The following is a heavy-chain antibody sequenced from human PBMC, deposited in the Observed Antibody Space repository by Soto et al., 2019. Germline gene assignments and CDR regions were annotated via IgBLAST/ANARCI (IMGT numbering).Heavy chain of an antibody. D-gene: IGHD3-3*01. CDR2: ISSSSYI. V-gene: IGHV3-21*01. CDR3: ARERLEFFFDYMDV. Sequence: PGGSLRLSCAASGFTFSSYSMNWVRQAPGKGLEWVSSISSSSYIYYADSVKGRFTISRDNAKNSLYLQMNSLRAEDTAEYYCARERLEFFFDYMDVWGIWTMVTVSS. J-gene: IGHJ6*03. CDR1: GFTFSSYS.